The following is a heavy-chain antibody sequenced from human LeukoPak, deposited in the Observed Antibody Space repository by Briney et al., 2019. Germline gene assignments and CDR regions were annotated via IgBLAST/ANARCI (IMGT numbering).Heavy chain of an antibody. CDR1: AFTFTNYW. D-gene: IGHD1-26*01. CDR3: ARYGSYLDAIDM. Sequence: GGSLRLSCAASAFTFTNYWMSWVRPAPWKGLERVAYIKQDGSERYYVDSVKGRFTISRDNAKKSLYLQMNSLRAEDTAVYYCARYGSYLDAIDMWGQGTMVTVSS. CDR2: IKQDGSER. V-gene: IGHV3-7*01. J-gene: IGHJ3*02.